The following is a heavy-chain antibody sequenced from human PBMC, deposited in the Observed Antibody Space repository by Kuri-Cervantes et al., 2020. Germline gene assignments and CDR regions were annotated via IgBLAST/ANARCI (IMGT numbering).Heavy chain of an antibody. Sequence: SVKVSCKASGGTFSSYAISWVRQAPRQGLEWMGGIIPIFGTANYAQKFQGRATITADESTSTAYMELSSLRSEDTAVYYCARGPTTYYFDYWGQGTLVTVSS. J-gene: IGHJ4*02. V-gene: IGHV1-69*13. CDR3: ARGPTTYYFDY. D-gene: IGHD4-17*01. CDR1: GGTFSSYA. CDR2: IIPIFGTA.